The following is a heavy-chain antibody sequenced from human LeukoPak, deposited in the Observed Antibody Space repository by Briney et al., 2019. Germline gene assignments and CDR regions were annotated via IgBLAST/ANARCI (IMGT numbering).Heavy chain of an antibody. J-gene: IGHJ3*02. CDR3: AKSLLTTAAGTGRAFDI. Sequence: GGSLRLSCAASTFSFSRYPMGWVRQAPGKGLEWVSGISAGGDGTYHADPVKGRFTISRDNSKNTLFLQMNNLRAEDTAKYYCAKSLLTTAAGTGRAFDIWGQGTMVTVSS. V-gene: IGHV3-23*01. CDR2: ISAGGDGT. CDR1: TFSFSRYP. D-gene: IGHD2/OR15-2a*01.